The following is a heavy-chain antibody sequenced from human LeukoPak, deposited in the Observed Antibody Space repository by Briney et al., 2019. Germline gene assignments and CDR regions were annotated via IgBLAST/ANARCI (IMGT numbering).Heavy chain of an antibody. D-gene: IGHD5-12*01. V-gene: IGHV4-59*02. Sequence: SETLSLTCTVSGASVSNYYWSWIRQPPGKGLEWIGYFSYSGSTNYNPSLKSRVTISVDTSKNQFSLKLSSVTAADTAVYYCARGPLDSGYTYFDYWGQGILVSVAS. CDR3: ARGPLDSGYTYFDY. CDR2: FSYSGST. CDR1: GASVSNYY. J-gene: IGHJ4*02.